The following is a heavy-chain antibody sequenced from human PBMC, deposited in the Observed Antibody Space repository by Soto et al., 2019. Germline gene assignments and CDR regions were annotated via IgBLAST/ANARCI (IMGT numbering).Heavy chain of an antibody. Sequence: QVQLQQWGAGLLKPSETLSLTCAVSGGSLSDYYWPWIRQSPGKGLEWIGEIHPSGSTYYNPSLKSRVTISVDTSKNQFSLKLTSLTAADTAIYYCASGRDEYKLGNVWGHGTKVTVSS. CDR3: ASGRDEYKLGNV. V-gene: IGHV4-34*01. CDR2: IHPSGST. J-gene: IGHJ6*02. D-gene: IGHD1-1*01. CDR1: GGSLSDYY.